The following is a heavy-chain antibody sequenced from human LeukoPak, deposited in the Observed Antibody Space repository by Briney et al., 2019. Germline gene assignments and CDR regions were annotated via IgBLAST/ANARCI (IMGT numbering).Heavy chain of an antibody. Sequence: SQTLSLTCTVSGGSISSGGYYWSWIRQHPGKGLEWIGYIYYSGSTYYNPSLKSRVTISVDTSKNQFSPKLSSVTAADTAVYYCATSYDILTGPPNGFDPWGQGILVTVSS. J-gene: IGHJ5*02. CDR1: GGSISSGGYY. D-gene: IGHD3-9*01. CDR2: IYYSGST. V-gene: IGHV4-31*03. CDR3: ATSYDILTGPPNGFDP.